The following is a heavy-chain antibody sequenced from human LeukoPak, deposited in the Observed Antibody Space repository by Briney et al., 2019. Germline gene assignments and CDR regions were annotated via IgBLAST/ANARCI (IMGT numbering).Heavy chain of an antibody. CDR3: ARHPPATFDY. J-gene: IGHJ4*02. V-gene: IGHV3-7*01. Sequence: GGSLRLSCAASGFIFSTYWMTWVRQAPGKGLEWVANIKQDGSEKCYVDSVKGRFTISRDNAKDSLYLQMNGLRTEDTVVYYCARHPPATFDYWGQGTLVTVSS. CDR1: GFIFSTYW. CDR2: IKQDGSEK.